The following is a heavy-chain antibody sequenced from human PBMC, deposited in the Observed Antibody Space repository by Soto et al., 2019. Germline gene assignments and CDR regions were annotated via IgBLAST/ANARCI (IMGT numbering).Heavy chain of an antibody. Sequence: SVKVSCKASGGTFSSYTISWVRQAPGQGLEWMGRIIPILGIANYAQKFQGRVTITADKSTSTAYMELSSLRSEDTAVYYCAVDIYCSSTSCPYYYYGMDVWGQGTTVTVSS. CDR3: AVDIYCSSTSCPYYYYGMDV. D-gene: IGHD2-2*01. CDR1: GGTFSSYT. CDR2: IIPILGIA. J-gene: IGHJ6*02. V-gene: IGHV1-69*02.